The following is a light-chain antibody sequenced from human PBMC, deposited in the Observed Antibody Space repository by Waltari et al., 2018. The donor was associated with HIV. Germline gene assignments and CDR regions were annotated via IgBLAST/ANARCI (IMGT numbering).Light chain of an antibody. CDR3: SSYTSSRIVV. V-gene: IGLV2-14*01. CDR2: EVS. J-gene: IGLJ2*01. CDR1: SSDVGAYNY. Sequence: QSALTQPASVSGSPGQSITISCTGTSSDVGAYNYVSWYQQRPGKAPKLMIYEVSKRPSGVSNRFSGSKSGNTASLTISGLQAEDEADYYCSSYTSSRIVVFGGGTKLTVL.